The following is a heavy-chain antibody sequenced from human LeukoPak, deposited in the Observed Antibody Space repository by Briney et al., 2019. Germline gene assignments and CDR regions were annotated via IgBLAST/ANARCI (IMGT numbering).Heavy chain of an antibody. CDR3: ARGGYYGSGTGGFDY. Sequence: SETLSLTCTVSGGSISSYYWSWIRQPPGKGLEWIGYIYYSGSTNYNPSLKSRVTISLDTSKNQFSLKLSSVTAADTAVYYCARGGYYGSGTGGFDYWGQGTLVTVSS. V-gene: IGHV4-59*01. J-gene: IGHJ4*02. CDR2: IYYSGST. D-gene: IGHD3-10*01. CDR1: GGSISSYY.